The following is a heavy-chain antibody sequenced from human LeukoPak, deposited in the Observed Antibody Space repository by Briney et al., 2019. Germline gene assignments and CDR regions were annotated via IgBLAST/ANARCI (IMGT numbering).Heavy chain of an antibody. CDR2: MNPNSGNT. D-gene: IGHD2-15*01. CDR3: ARWATRYYYYYYMDV. J-gene: IGHJ6*03. V-gene: IGHV1-8*01. Sequence: GASVKVSCKASGYTFTSYDINWVRQASGQGLEWMGWMNPNSGNTGYAQKFQGRVTMTRNTSISTVYMELSSLRSEDTAVYYCARWATRYYYYYYMDVWGKGTTVTVSS. CDR1: GYTFTSYD.